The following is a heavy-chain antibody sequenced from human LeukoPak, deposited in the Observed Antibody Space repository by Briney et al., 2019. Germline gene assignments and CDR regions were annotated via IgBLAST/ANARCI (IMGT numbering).Heavy chain of an antibody. J-gene: IGHJ4*02. CDR3: AKAELGVDTFFDY. D-gene: IGHD3-3*01. CDR1: GFTVSSYY. V-gene: IGHV3-53*01. CDR2: IYSGGST. Sequence: TGGSLRLSCAASGFTVSSYYMSWVRQAPGKGLEWVSVIYSGGSTYYVDSVKGRFTISRDNSKNTLYLQMNSLRAEDTAVYYCAKAELGVDTFFDYWGQGTLVTVSS.